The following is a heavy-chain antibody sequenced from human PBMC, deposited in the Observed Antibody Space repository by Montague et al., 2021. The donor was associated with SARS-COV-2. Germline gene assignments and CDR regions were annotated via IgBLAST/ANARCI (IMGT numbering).Heavy chain of an antibody. CDR1: GGPFSGNY. CDR2: INHGGST. Sequence: SETLSLACAVYGGPFSGNYWNWIRQPPRKGLEWIGEINHGGSTKYSPSLKSRLTISADTSKNQFSLKLTSVAAADTAVYYCARLRDGVVPSPILGVGPYYFYYYMDVWGRGTTVTVSS. D-gene: IGHD3-10*01. V-gene: IGHV4-34*01. CDR3: ARLRDGVVPSPILGVGPYYFYYYMDV. J-gene: IGHJ6*03.